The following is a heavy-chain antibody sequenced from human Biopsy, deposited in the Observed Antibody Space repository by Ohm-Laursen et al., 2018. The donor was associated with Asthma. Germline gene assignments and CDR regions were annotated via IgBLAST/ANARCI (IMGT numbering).Heavy chain of an antibody. D-gene: IGHD3-10*01. Sequence: SVKVSCKTSGYTFNSAGITWVRQAPGQGLEWMGWISVYNGNTKVAQKLQDRVTMITDASTSTAYMELRNLRSDDTAVYFCARAVDYSHYYGIDVWGQGTTVTVS. J-gene: IGHJ6*02. V-gene: IGHV1-18*01. CDR1: GYTFNSAG. CDR2: ISVYNGNT. CDR3: ARAVDYSHYYGIDV.